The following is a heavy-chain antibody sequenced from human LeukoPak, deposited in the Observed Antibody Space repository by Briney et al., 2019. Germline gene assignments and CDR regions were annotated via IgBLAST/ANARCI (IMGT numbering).Heavy chain of an antibody. CDR3: ARAGYCSGGSCYPGNFDY. J-gene: IGHJ4*02. Sequence: GGSLRLSCAASGFTFSDYYMSWIRQAPGKGLEWVSYISSSGSTIYYADSVKGRFTISRDNAKNSLYLQMNSLRAEDTAVYYCARAGYCSGGSCYPGNFDYWGQGTLVTVSS. CDR2: ISSSGSTI. V-gene: IGHV3-11*04. CDR1: GFTFSDYY. D-gene: IGHD2-15*01.